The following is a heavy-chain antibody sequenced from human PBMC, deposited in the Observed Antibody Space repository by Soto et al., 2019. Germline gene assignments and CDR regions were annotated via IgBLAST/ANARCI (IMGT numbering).Heavy chain of an antibody. V-gene: IGHV4-61*01. CDR1: GGSVSSGSYY. CDR3: ARQERDGSGYYDYIWGSYRPYYFDY. D-gene: IGHD3-16*02. J-gene: IGHJ4*02. Sequence: SETLSLTCTVSGGSVSSGSYYWSWIRQPPGKGLEWIGYIYYSGSTNYNPSLKSRVTISVDTSKNQFSLKLSSVTAADTAVYYCARQERDGSGYYDYIWGSYRPYYFDYWGQGTLVTVSS. CDR2: IYYSGST.